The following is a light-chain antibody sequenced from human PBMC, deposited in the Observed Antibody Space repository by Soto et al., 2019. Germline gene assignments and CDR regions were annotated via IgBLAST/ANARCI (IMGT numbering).Light chain of an antibody. CDR1: QSVSSN. CDR2: GAS. J-gene: IGKJ5*01. CDR3: QQYGSSPIT. Sequence: EFVWTQSPGTLSLSPGERATLSCRASQSVSSNLAWYQQKPGQAPRLLIYGASTRATGIPARFSGSGSGSEFTLTISGLQSEDFVMYYCQQYGSSPITFGQGTRLEIK. V-gene: IGKV3-15*01.